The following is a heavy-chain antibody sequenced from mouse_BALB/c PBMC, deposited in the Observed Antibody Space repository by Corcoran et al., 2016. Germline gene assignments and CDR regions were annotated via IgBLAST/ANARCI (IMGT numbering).Heavy chain of an antibody. CDR1: GYTFTSYV. D-gene: IGHD1-3*01. CDR3: ASGSSLYYFDY. J-gene: IGHJ2*01. CDR2: INPYNDGT. V-gene: IGHV1S136*01. Sequence: EVQLQQSGPELVKPGASVKMSCKASGYTFTSYVMHWVKQKPGQGLEWIGYINPYNDGTKYNEKFKGKATLTSDKSSSTAYMELSSLTSEDSAVYYCASGSSLYYFDYWGQGTTLTVSS.